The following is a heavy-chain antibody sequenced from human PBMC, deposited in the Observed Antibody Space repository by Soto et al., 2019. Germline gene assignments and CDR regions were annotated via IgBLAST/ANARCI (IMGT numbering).Heavy chain of an antibody. CDR1: GFTFSSYG. J-gene: IGHJ4*02. V-gene: IGHV3-33*01. D-gene: IGHD3-16*02. CDR2: IWYDGSNK. Sequence: GGSLRLSCAASGFTFSSYGMHWVRQAPGKGLEWVAVIWYDGSNKYYVDSVKGRFTISRDNSKNTLYLQMNSLRAEDTAVYYCARDGAFGGVIVTYYFDYWGQGTLVTVSS. CDR3: ARDGAFGGVIVTYYFDY.